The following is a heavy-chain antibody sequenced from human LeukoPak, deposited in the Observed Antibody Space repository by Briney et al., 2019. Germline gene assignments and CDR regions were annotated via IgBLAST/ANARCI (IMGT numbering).Heavy chain of an antibody. V-gene: IGHV4-59*03. Sequence: SETLSLTCGVYGGSFSGYYWTWIRQPPGKGLEWIGYMYYSGSTNYNPSLKSRVTISVDTSKNQFSLKLSSVTAADTAVYYCSGSYLYYYYYYMNVWGKGTTVTISS. CDR3: SGSYLYYYYYYMNV. D-gene: IGHD1-26*01. J-gene: IGHJ6*03. CDR2: MYYSGST. CDR1: GGSFSGYY.